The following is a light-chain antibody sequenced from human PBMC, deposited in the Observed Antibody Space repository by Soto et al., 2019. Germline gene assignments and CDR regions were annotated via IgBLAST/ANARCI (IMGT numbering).Light chain of an antibody. Sequence: QSALTQPASVSGSPGQSITISCTGTSSDVCGYNYVSWYQQHPGKAPKVIIYEVSNRPAGVSNRFSGSKSGNTAFLTISGLQAEDEAYYDCSSYRSIGSLVFGTGTKLTVL. J-gene: IGLJ1*01. V-gene: IGLV2-14*01. CDR2: EVS. CDR3: SSYRSIGSLV. CDR1: SSDVCGYNY.